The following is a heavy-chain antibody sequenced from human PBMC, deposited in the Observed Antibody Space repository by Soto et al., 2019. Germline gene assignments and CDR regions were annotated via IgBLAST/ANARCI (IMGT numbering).Heavy chain of an antibody. D-gene: IGHD6-25*01. CDR1: GFTFSSYW. CDR2: INSDGTHT. J-gene: IGHJ4*02. V-gene: IGHV3-74*03. CDR3: ARDQYSSASYPFDY. Sequence: GGSLRLSCAASGFTFSSYWMHWVRQVPGKGLVWVSHINSDGTHTTYADSVKGRFTISRDNAKNTLYLQMNSLRAEDTAVYYCARDQYSSASYPFDYWGQGTLVTVSS.